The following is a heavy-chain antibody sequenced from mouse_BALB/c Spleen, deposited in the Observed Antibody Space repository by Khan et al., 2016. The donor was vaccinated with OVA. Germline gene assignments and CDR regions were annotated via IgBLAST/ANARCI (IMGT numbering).Heavy chain of an antibody. V-gene: IGHV3-2*02. CDR1: GYSITSGYA. J-gene: IGHJ2*01. D-gene: IGHD1-1*01. Sequence: EVKLLESGPGLVKPSQSLSLTCTVTGYSITSGYAWNWIRQFPGNKLEWMGYISYSGGTSYNPSLKSRISITRDTSKNQFFLQLNSVTTEDTATYYCARGSYYGYYFDYWGQGTPLTVSS. CDR2: ISYSGGT. CDR3: ARGSYYGYYFDY.